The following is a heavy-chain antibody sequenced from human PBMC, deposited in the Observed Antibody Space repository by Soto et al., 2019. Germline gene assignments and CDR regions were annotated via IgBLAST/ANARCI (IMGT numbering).Heavy chain of an antibody. CDR2: IRSSGGST. J-gene: IGHJ4*02. D-gene: IGHD6-19*01. V-gene: IGHV3-23*01. Sequence: GRSLTLSCAGTGFTFSSYDMSWFRHAPGKGLEWVSTIRSSGGSTYYADSVKGRFTISRDNSKNTLYLQMNSLRAEDTAVYYCAKAKSSGWNFSDYWGQGTLVTVST. CDR3: AKAKSSGWNFSDY. CDR1: GFTFSSYD.